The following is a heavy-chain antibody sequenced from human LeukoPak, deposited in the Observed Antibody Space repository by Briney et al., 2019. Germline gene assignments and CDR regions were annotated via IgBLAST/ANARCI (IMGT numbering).Heavy chain of an antibody. J-gene: IGHJ5*02. CDR3: ARGRNSSGPILSSWFDP. V-gene: IGHV3-30*02. CDR1: GFTFSSYG. D-gene: IGHD6-19*01. Sequence: GGSLRLSCAASGFTFSSYGMHWVRQAPGKGLEWVAFIRYDGSNKYYADSVKGRFTISRDNSKNTLYLQMNSLRAEDTAVYYCARGRNSSGPILSSWFDPWGQGTLVTVSS. CDR2: IRYDGSNK.